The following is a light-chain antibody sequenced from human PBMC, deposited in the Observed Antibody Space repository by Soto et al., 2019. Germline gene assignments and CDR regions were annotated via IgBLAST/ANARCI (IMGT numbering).Light chain of an antibody. CDR1: NIGGKS. J-gene: IGLJ2*01. V-gene: IGLV3-21*02. CDR3: HVWDSSSDHVV. CDR2: DDS. Sequence: SYELTQPPSVSVAPGQTASITCGGNNIGGKSVNWYQQKPGQAPVVVVYDDSDRPSGIPERLSGSNSEHTATLTISRVEAADEADYYCHVWDSSSDHVVFGGGTKLTVL.